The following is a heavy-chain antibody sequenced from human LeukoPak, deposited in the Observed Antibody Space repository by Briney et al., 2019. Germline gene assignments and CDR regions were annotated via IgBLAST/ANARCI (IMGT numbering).Heavy chain of an antibody. CDR2: ISAYNGNT. CDR3: ARGGRLLPYYYYYYMDV. CDR1: GYTFTSYG. Sequence: ASVKVSCKASGYTFTSYGISWVRQAPGQGLEWMGWISAYNGNTNYAQKLQGRVTMTTDTSTSTAYMELRSLRSDDTAVYYCARGGRLLPYYYYYYMDVWGKGTTVTVSS. V-gene: IGHV1-18*01. J-gene: IGHJ6*03. D-gene: IGHD3-22*01.